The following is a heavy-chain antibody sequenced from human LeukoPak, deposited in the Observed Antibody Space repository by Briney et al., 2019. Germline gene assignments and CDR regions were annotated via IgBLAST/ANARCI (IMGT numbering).Heavy chain of an antibody. CDR3: SLGYAFRGDAFDL. Sequence: ASVKVTCKASGNTITSYYMHCVRQAPGQGLEWMGWINPNSGGTDYAQKFQGRVTMTRDTSISTAYMELSRLTSDDTAVYYCSLGYAFRGDAFDLRVQGTMVTVSS. CDR1: GNTITSYY. CDR2: INPNSGGT. V-gene: IGHV1-2*02. D-gene: IGHD5-12*01. J-gene: IGHJ3*01.